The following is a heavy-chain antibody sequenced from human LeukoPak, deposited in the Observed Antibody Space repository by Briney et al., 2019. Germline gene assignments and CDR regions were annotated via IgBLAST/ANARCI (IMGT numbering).Heavy chain of an antibody. CDR2: IYHSGST. Sequence: PSETLSLTCTVSGGSISSYYWGWIRQPPGKGLEWIGSIYHSGSTYYNPSLKSRVTISVDTSKNQFSLKLSSVTAADTAVYYCASFTDGSGSYLLDYWGQGTLVTVSS. CDR1: GGSISSYY. CDR3: ASFTDGSGSYLLDY. D-gene: IGHD3-10*01. V-gene: IGHV4-38-2*02. J-gene: IGHJ4*02.